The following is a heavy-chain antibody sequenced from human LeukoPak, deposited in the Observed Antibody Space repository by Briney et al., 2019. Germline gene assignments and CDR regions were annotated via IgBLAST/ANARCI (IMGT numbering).Heavy chain of an antibody. CDR3: ARDFGSGVFDP. CDR1: GDSFGTYG. V-gene: IGHV1-69*05. CDR2: FNPIFGSA. J-gene: IGHJ5*02. D-gene: IGHD3-10*01. Sequence: ASVKASCKASGDSFGTYGITWVRQAPGEGLEWMGGFNPIFGSAQYAQKFQGRVTITMDVSARTVYMELSSLRSEDTTIYYCARDFGSGVFDPWGQGTLVTVSS.